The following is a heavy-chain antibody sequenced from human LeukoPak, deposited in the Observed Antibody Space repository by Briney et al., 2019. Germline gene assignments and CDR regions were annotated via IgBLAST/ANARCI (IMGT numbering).Heavy chain of an antibody. CDR1: GFTFSSYS. CDR2: ISRTSNPI. Sequence: GGSLRLSCAAFGFTFSSYSMNWVRQAPGKGLEWISYISRTSNPIYYTDSVKGRFTVSRDNAKNSLYLQMNSLRAEDTAVYYCARDGPSFDAFDIWGHGTMVTVSS. J-gene: IGHJ3*02. V-gene: IGHV3-48*04. CDR3: ARDGPSFDAFDI.